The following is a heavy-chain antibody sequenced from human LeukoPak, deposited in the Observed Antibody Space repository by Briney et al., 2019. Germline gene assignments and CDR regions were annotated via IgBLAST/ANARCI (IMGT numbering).Heavy chain of an antibody. Sequence: SQTLSLTCTVSGGSISSGSYYWSWIRQPAGKGLEWIGRIYASGNIDYNPSLKSRVTISVDTSKNQFSLKLSSVTAADTAVYYCARLPKGRLGDYFDYWGQGTLVTVSS. J-gene: IGHJ4*02. CDR1: GGSISSGSYY. V-gene: IGHV4-61*02. D-gene: IGHD3-10*01. CDR2: IYASGNI. CDR3: ARLPKGRLGDYFDY.